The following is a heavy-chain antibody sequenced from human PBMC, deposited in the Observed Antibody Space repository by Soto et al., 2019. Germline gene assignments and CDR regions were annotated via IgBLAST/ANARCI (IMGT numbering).Heavy chain of an antibody. CDR3: ARDPSWNSGSFDY. V-gene: IGHV4-38-2*02. Sequence: SETLSLTCTVSGYSISSGYYWGWIRQPPGKGLEWIGSIYHSGSTYYNPSLKSRVTISVDTSKNQFSLKLSSVTAADTAVYYCARDPSWNSGSFDYWGQGTLVTVSS. CDR2: IYHSGST. CDR1: GYSISSGYY. D-gene: IGHD1-26*01. J-gene: IGHJ4*02.